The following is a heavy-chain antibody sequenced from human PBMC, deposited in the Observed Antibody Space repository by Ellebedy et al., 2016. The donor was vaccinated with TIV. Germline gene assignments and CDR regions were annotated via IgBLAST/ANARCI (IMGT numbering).Heavy chain of an antibody. CDR1: GFTFDDYA. CDR3: AKDLGSFGVLFVPDY. CDR2: ITWNSGSI. J-gene: IGHJ4*02. V-gene: IGHV3-9*01. D-gene: IGHD3-10*01. Sequence: PGGSLRLSCAASGFTFDDYAMHWVRQAPGKGLEWVSGITWNSGSIAYADSVKGRFTISRDNAKNSLYLQMNSLRAEDTALYYCAKDLGSFGVLFVPDYWGQGILVTVSS.